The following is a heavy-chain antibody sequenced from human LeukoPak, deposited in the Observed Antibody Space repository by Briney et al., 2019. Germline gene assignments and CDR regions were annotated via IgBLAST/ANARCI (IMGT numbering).Heavy chain of an antibody. CDR1: GYTFTGYY. Sequence: EASVKVSCKASGYTFTGYYMHWVRQAPGQGLEWMGWINPNSGGTNYAQKFQGRVTMTRDTSISTAYMELSRLRSDDTAVYYCARGEFRDGYNLHDYWGQGTLVTVSS. CDR3: ARGEFRDGYNLHDY. J-gene: IGHJ4*02. CDR2: INPNSGGT. D-gene: IGHD5-24*01. V-gene: IGHV1-2*02.